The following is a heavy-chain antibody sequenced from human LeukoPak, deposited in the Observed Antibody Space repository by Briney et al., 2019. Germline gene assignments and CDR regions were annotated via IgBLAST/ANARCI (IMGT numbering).Heavy chain of an antibody. V-gene: IGHV5-51*01. J-gene: IGHJ4*02. Sequence: GESLKISCKGSGYSFTKYWIGWVRQMPGKGLEWMGIIYLGDSDTRYSPSFQGQVTISADKSVSTAYLQWISLKASDTAMYYCARHVKDTSDFYYPDFDFWGQGTLVTVSS. CDR3: ARHVKDTSDFYYPDFDF. CDR1: GYSFTKYW. D-gene: IGHD3-22*01. CDR2: IYLGDSDT.